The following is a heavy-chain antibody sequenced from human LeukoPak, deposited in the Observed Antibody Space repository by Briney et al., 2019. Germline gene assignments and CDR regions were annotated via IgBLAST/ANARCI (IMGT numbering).Heavy chain of an antibody. CDR1: GFTFSWYW. J-gene: IGHJ5*02. D-gene: IGHD6-19*01. Sequence: GGSLRLSCAASGFTFSWYWMSWVRQAPGKGLEWVSVIYSAGTTYYADSVKGRFTISRDNSKNTLYLQMNSLRAEDTAVYYCAREGSSGWYEFWFDPWGQGTLVTVSS. CDR2: IYSAGTT. V-gene: IGHV3-66*01. CDR3: AREGSSGWYEFWFDP.